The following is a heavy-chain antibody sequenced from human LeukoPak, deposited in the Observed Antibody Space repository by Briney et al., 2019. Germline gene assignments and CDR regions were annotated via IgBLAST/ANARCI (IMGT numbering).Heavy chain of an antibody. D-gene: IGHD3-22*01. CDR2: INWNGGST. J-gene: IGHJ6*03. CDR1: GFTFSSYG. V-gene: IGHV3-20*04. Sequence: GGSLRLSCAASGFTFSSYGMSWVRQAPGKGLEWVSGINWNGGSTGYADSVKGRFTISRDNAKNSLYLQMNSLRAEDTALYYCARETYYDSSGYYYGRYYYYMDVWGKGTTVTVSS. CDR3: ARETYYDSSGYYYGRYYYYMDV.